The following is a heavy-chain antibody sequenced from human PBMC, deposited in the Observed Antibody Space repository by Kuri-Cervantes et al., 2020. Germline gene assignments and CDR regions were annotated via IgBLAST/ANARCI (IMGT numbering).Heavy chain of an antibody. CDR2: ITPFNGNT. CDR3: ASQLGILGSAFDI. D-gene: IGHD7-27*01. CDR1: GYTFTYRY. V-gene: IGHV1-45*02. J-gene: IGHJ3*02. Sequence: SVKVSCKASGYTFTYRYLHWVRQAPGQALEWMGRITPFNGNTNYAQKFQDRVTITRDRSMSTAYMELSSLRSEDTAVYYCASQLGILGSAFDIWGQGTMVTVSS.